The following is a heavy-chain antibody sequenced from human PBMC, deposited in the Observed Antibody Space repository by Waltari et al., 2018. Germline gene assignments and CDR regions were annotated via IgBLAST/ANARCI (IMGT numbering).Heavy chain of an antibody. CDR2: ISSDGANK. D-gene: IGHD3-3*01. V-gene: IGHV3-30*04. Sequence: QVQLVQSGGGAVQPGASLRLSCAASGFSFSYSPMHWVRQSPVKGLEWLAVISSDGANKYYADSVKGRFTISRDNSKNTLYLQMNSLRGEDTAVYYCAIQISGVVFWGQGTLVTVSS. CDR3: AIQISGVVF. CDR1: GFSFSYSP. J-gene: IGHJ4*02.